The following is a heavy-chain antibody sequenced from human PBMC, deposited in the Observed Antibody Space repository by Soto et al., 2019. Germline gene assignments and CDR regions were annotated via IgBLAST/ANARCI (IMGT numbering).Heavy chain of an antibody. CDR3: ARDKGSYGYPNYGMDV. Sequence: SVKVSCKASGGTFSNYAISWVRQAPGQGLEWMGGIIPIFNTANYAQKFQGRVTITADKSKNTLYLQMNSLRAEDTAVYYCARDKGSYGYPNYGMDVWGQGTTVTVSS. CDR2: IIPIFNTA. V-gene: IGHV1-69*06. J-gene: IGHJ6*02. D-gene: IGHD5-18*01. CDR1: GGTFSNYA.